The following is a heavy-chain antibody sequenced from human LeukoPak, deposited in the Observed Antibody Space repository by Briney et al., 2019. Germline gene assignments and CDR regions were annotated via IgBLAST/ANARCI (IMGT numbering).Heavy chain of an antibody. J-gene: IGHJ4*02. Sequence: GGSLRLSCAASGFTFNSHSMNWVRQAPGKGLEWVSYISNVISTIYYADSVKGRFTISRDNAKNSLYLQMNSLRAEDTAVYYCARAVAGLRHFDYWGQGTLVTVSS. CDR2: ISNVISTI. CDR1: GFTFNSHS. D-gene: IGHD6-19*01. CDR3: ARAVAGLRHFDY. V-gene: IGHV3-48*01.